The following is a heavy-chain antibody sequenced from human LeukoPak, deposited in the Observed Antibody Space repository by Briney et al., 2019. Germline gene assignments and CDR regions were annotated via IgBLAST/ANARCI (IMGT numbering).Heavy chain of an antibody. CDR2: ISSSGSTK. CDR3: ARDRDPGYYDTNGYRRINAFDI. CDR1: GFTFSRYE. V-gene: IGHV3-48*03. Sequence: GGSLRLSCAASGFTFSRYEMNWVRQAPGKGLEWFSYISSSGSTKYYAAAVKGRFTLSRDNAKNSLYLQMNSLRAEDTAVYYCARDRDPGYYDTNGYRRINAFDILGQGTMVTVSS. J-gene: IGHJ3*02. D-gene: IGHD3-22*01.